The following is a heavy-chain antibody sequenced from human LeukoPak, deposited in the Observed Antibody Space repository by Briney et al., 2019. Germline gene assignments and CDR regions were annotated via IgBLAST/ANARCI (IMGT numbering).Heavy chain of an antibody. D-gene: IGHD3-16*02. Sequence: GGSLRLSCAASGFTVSSNYMSWVRQAPGKGLEWVSVIYSGGSTYYADSVKGRFTISRDNSKNTLYLQMNSLRAEDTAVYYCARGGYDYVWGSYRLNWFDPWAREPWSPSPQ. V-gene: IGHV3-66*01. CDR1: GFTVSSNY. CDR3: ARGGYDYVWGSYRLNWFDP. CDR2: IYSGGST. J-gene: IGHJ5*02.